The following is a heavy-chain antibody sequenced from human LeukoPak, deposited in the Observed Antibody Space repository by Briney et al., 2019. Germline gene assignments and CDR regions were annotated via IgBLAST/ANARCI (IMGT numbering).Heavy chain of an antibody. J-gene: IGHJ5*02. D-gene: IGHD2-15*01. V-gene: IGHV1-46*01. Sequence: ASVKVSCKASGFTFTNYYMQWVRQAPGQGLEWMGIINPSGSSTSYAQKFQGRVTMTRDTSTSTVYMELSSLRSEDTAIYYCARDNSGGSTWWFDPWGQGTLVTVSS. CDR3: ARDNSGGSTWWFDP. CDR2: INPSGSST. CDR1: GFTFTNYY.